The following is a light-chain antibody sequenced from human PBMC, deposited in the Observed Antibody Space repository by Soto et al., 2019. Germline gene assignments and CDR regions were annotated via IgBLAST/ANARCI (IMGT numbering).Light chain of an antibody. Sequence: EIVMTQSPATLSVSPGERATLPCRASQSVSSNLAWYQQKPGQAPRLLIYGASTRATGIPARFSGSGSGTDFTLTISSLEPEDFAVYFCQQRSSWPLTFGGGTKVDIK. V-gene: IGKV3-15*01. CDR2: GAS. CDR3: QQRSSWPLT. J-gene: IGKJ4*02. CDR1: QSVSSN.